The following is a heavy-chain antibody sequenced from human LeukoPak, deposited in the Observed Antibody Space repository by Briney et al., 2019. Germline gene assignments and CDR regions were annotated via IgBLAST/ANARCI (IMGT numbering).Heavy chain of an antibody. J-gene: IGHJ5*02. CDR1: GFTFSSYW. CDR3: ASDYCSSSSCYLFDP. V-gene: IGHV3-74*01. D-gene: IGHD2-2*01. Sequence: GGSLRLSCAASGFTFSSYWMHWVRQAPGKGLVWVSCINSDGSSTSYADSVKGRFTISRDNAKNTLYLQMNSLRAEDTAVYYCASDYCSSSSCYLFDPWGQGTLVTVSS. CDR2: INSDGSST.